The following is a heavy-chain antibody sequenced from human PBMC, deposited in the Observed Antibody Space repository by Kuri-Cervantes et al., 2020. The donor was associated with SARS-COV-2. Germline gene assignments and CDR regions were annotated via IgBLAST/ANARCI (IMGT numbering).Heavy chain of an antibody. J-gene: IGHJ4*02. D-gene: IGHD1-26*01. CDR3: ATVGATPDYFDY. CDR2: FDPEDGET. Sequence: ASVKVSCKVSGYTLTELSMHWVRQAPGKGLEWMGGFDPEDGETIHAQKFQGRVTMTEDTSTDTAYMELSSLRSEDTAVYYCATVGATPDYFDYWGQGTLVTDSS. V-gene: IGHV1-24*01. CDR1: GYTLTELS.